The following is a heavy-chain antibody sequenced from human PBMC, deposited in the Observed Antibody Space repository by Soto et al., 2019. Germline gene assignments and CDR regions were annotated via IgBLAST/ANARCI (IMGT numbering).Heavy chain of an antibody. V-gene: IGHV4-59*01. CDR3: ARSGEVVVVTKNWFDP. CDR1: GGSISCYY. Sequence: PSETLSLTCTVSGGSISCYYWSWIRQPPGKGLEWIGYIYYSGSTNYNPPLKSRVTISVDTSKNQFSLKLSSVTAADTAVYYCARSGEVVVVTKNWFDPWGQGTLVTVSS. J-gene: IGHJ5*02. CDR2: IYYSGST. D-gene: IGHD3-22*01.